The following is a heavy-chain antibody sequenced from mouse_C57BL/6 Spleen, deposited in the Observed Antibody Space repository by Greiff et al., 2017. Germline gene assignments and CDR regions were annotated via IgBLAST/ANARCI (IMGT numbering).Heavy chain of an antibody. Sequence: VQLQQSGAELVKPGASVKISCKASGYAFSSYWMNWVKQRPGKGLEWIGQIYPGDGDTNYNGKFKGKATLTADKSSSTAYMQLSSLTSDDSAVYFCARGGYYGSSYGYFDVWGTGTTVTVSS. CDR2: IYPGDGDT. CDR1: GYAFSSYW. D-gene: IGHD1-1*01. CDR3: ARGGYYGSSYGYFDV. J-gene: IGHJ1*03. V-gene: IGHV1-80*01.